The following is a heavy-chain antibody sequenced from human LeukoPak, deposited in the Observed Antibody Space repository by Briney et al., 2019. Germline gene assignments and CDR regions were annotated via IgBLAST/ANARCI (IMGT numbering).Heavy chain of an antibody. V-gene: IGHV1-8*02. Sequence: ASVKVSCKASGYTFTSYDINWVRQATGQGLEWMGWMNPNSGNTGYAQKLQVRVTMTTDTSTSTAYMELRSLRSDDTAVYYCARGTGGFFDYWGQGTLVTVSS. CDR2: MNPNSGNT. CDR1: GYTFTSYD. J-gene: IGHJ4*02. D-gene: IGHD1-14*01. CDR3: ARGTGGFFDY.